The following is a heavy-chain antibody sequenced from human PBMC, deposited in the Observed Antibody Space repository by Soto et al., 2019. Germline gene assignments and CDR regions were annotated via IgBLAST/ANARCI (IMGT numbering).Heavy chain of an antibody. Sequence: ASVKVSCKASGYTFTSYGISWVRQAPGQRLEWMGWISAYNGNTNYAQKLQGRVTMTTDTSTSTAYMELRSLRSDDTAVYYCARVYYYDSSGYKNLDYWGQGTLVTVSS. D-gene: IGHD3-22*01. V-gene: IGHV1-18*01. CDR3: ARVYYYDSSGYKNLDY. J-gene: IGHJ4*02. CDR1: GYTFTSYG. CDR2: ISAYNGNT.